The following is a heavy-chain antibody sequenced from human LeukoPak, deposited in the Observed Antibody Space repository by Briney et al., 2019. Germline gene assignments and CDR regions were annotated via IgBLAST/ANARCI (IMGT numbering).Heavy chain of an antibody. CDR1: GDSISSYY. Sequence: PSETLSLTCTVSGDSISSYYWSWIRQPPGKGLEWIGYIYYCGSTNYNPSLKSRVTISVDTSKNQFSLKLSSVTAADTAVYYCARVRSSSSSKYYYYYGMDVWGQGTTVTVSS. CDR2: IYYCGST. D-gene: IGHD6-6*01. CDR3: ARVRSSSSSKYYYYYGMDV. J-gene: IGHJ6*02. V-gene: IGHV4-59*01.